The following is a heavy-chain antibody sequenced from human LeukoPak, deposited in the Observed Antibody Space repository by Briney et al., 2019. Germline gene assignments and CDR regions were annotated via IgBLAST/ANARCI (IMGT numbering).Heavy chain of an antibody. CDR3: AKRRRYYYDSSGYYYGIDY. Sequence: PGGSLRLSCAASGFTFSSYAMSWVRQAPGKGLEWVSAISGSGGSTYYADSVKGRFTISRGNSKNTLYLQMNSLRAEDTAVYYCAKRRRYYYDSSGYYYGIDYWGQGTLVTVSS. CDR2: ISGSGGST. CDR1: GFTFSSYA. J-gene: IGHJ4*02. D-gene: IGHD3-22*01. V-gene: IGHV3-23*01.